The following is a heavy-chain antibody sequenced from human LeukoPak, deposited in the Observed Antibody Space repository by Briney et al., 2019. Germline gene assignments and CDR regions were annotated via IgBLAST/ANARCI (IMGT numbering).Heavy chain of an antibody. CDR1: GGTFSSYA. D-gene: IGHD2-15*01. CDR3: AAYCSGGSCHGVFYY. V-gene: IGHV1-69*01. J-gene: IGHJ4*02. Sequence: SVKETCKASGGTFSSYAINSVRQAPGQGLEWMGGIIPIFGTANYAQKFQGRVTITADESTSTAYMELSSLRSEDTAVYYCAAYCSGGSCHGVFYYWGQGTLVTVSS. CDR2: IIPIFGTA.